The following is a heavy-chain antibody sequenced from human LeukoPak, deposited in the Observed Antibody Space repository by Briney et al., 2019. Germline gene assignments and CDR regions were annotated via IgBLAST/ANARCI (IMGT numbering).Heavy chain of an antibody. V-gene: IGHV3-30-3*01. Sequence: PGGSLRLSCAASGFTFSSYAMHWVRQAPGKGLEWVAVISYDGSNKYYADSVKGRFTISRDNSKNTLYLQMNSLRAEDTAVYYCARDWLAAAAGTKGYYYYGMDVWGQGTTVTVS. CDR3: ARDWLAAAAGTKGYYYYGMDV. D-gene: IGHD6-13*01. CDR1: GFTFSSYA. CDR2: ISYDGSNK. J-gene: IGHJ6*02.